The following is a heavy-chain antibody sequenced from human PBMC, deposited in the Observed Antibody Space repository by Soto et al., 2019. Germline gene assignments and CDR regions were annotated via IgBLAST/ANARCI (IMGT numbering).Heavy chain of an antibody. V-gene: IGHV3-48*01. J-gene: IGHJ5*02. CDR1: GFTFSSYS. CDR2: ISSSSSTI. D-gene: IGHD3-10*01. Sequence: EVQLVESGGGLVQPGGSLRLSCAASGFTFSSYSMNWVRQAPGKGLEWVSYISSSSSTIYYADSVKGRFTNSRDNAKNSLYLEMNSLGAEDTAVYYCARDQAYGSGSSNWFDPWGQGTLVTVSS. CDR3: ARDQAYGSGSSNWFDP.